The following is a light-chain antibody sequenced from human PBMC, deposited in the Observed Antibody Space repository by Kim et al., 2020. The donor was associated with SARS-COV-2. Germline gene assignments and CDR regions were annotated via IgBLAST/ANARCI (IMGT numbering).Light chain of an antibody. V-gene: IGKV1-5*03. CDR3: QQYNTYSPT. CDR1: QNVNKW. CDR2: KAS. Sequence: DIQMTQSPSTLSASVGARVTITYRASQNVNKWVAWYQQKPGQAPKLLIYKASTLETGGPSRFSGSGSGTEYTLTIPSLQAEDLATYYFQQYNTYSPTFGQGTKVDIK. J-gene: IGKJ1*01.